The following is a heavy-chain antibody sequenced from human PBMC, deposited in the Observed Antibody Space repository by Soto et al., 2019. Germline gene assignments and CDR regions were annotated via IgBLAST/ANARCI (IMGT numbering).Heavy chain of an antibody. CDR1: GFTFSSYA. CDR3: AEYGDYDGSSYDDHDYYYYGMDV. CDR2: ISGRGGST. V-gene: IGHV3-23*01. Sequence: EVQLLESGGGLVQPGGSLRLSCAASGFTFSSYAMSWVSQAPGKGLEWVSAISGRGGSTYYADSVKGRFTISRDNSKNTLYLQMNSLRAEDTAVYYCAEYGDYDGSSYDDHDYYYYGMDVWGQGTTVTVSS. J-gene: IGHJ6*02. D-gene: IGHD4-17*01.